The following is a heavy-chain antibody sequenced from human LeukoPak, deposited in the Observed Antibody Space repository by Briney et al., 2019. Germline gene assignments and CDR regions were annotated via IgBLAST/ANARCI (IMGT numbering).Heavy chain of an antibody. CDR3: ARGLILAAILFDP. D-gene: IGHD2-15*01. CDR1: GGSFSGYY. CDR2: INHSGST. V-gene: IGHV4-34*01. J-gene: IGHJ5*02. Sequence: SETLSLTCAVYGGSFSGYYWSWIRQPPGRGLEWIGEINHSGSTNYNPSLKSRVTISVDTSKNQFSLKLSSVTAADTAVYYCARGLILAAILFDPWGQGTLVTVSS.